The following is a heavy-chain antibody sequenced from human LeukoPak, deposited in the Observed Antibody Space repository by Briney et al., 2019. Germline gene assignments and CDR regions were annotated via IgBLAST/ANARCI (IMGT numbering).Heavy chain of an antibody. CDR1: GFSFSSYT. D-gene: IGHD4-23*01. J-gene: IGHJ4*02. Sequence: GGSPRLSCAASGFSFSSYTMSWVRQAPGKGLEWVSTISGSGGSTSYAGSVKGRFTISRDNSKNTLFLQMNSLRAEDTAVYYCANPGTAVVTGSAFDYWGQGTLVTVSS. CDR2: ISGSGGST. CDR3: ANPGTAVVTGSAFDY. V-gene: IGHV3-23*01.